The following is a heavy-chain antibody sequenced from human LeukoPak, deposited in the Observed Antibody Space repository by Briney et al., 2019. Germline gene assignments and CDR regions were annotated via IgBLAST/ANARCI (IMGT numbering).Heavy chain of an antibody. D-gene: IGHD3-3*01. V-gene: IGHV4-61*02. CDR3: AKGERYDFHFDY. CDR1: GGSISSSSYY. Sequence: SETLSLTCTVSGGSISSSSYYWSWIRQPAGKGLEWIGRIYTSGSTNYNPSLKSRVTISVDTSKNQFSLKLSSVTAADTAVYYCAKGERYDFHFDYWGQGTLVTVSS. CDR2: IYTSGST. J-gene: IGHJ4*02.